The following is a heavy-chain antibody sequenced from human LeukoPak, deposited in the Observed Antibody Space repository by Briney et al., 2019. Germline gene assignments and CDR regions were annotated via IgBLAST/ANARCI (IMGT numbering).Heavy chain of an antibody. J-gene: IGHJ6*02. CDR3: AKSEYGMDV. CDR2: ISSSGSTI. Sequence: GGSLRLSCAASGFTFSSYSMNWVRQAPGKGLEWVSSISSSGSTIYYADSVKGRFTISRDNAKNSLYLQMNSLRAEDTAVYYCAKSEYGMDVWGQGTTVTVSS. CDR1: GFTFSSYS. V-gene: IGHV3-48*04.